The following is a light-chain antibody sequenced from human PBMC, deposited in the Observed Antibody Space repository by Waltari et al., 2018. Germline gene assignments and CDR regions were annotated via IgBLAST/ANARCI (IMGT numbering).Light chain of an antibody. CDR1: QGISSY. CDR3: QQYYSYPPT. Sequence: AIRMTQSPSSLSASTGDRVTITCRASQGISSYLAWYQQKPGKAPKLLIYAASTLQSGVPSRFSGSGSGTDFTLTISCLQSEDFATYYCQQYYSYPPTFCQGTRLEIK. V-gene: IGKV1-8*01. J-gene: IGKJ5*01. CDR2: AAS.